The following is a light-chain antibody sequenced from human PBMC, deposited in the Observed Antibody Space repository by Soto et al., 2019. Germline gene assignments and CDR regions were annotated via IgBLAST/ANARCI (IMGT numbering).Light chain of an antibody. J-gene: IGLJ1*01. V-gene: IGLV2-23*02. CDR1: NSDVGSYNL. CDR2: EVS. Sequence: QSALTQPASVSGSPGQSITISCTGTNSDVGSYNLVSWYQQHPGKAPKVMIYEVSKRPSGVPNRFSGSKSGNMASLTISGLQAEDEADYYCCSYAGSSTYVFGTGTKVTVL. CDR3: CSYAGSSTYV.